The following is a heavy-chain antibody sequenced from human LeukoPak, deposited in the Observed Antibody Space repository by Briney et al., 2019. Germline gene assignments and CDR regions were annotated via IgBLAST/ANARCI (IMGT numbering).Heavy chain of an antibody. D-gene: IGHD6-6*01. J-gene: IGHJ4*02. CDR1: GGSFSGFY. V-gene: IGHV4-34*01. CDR3: ARHGGRGAARPYVDYFDY. Sequence: SETLSLTCAVYGGSFSGFYWNWIRQPPGKGLEWIGEIDHSGSTNYNPSLKSRVTISVDRANNQFSLKLSSVTAADTAVYYCARHGGRGAARPYVDYFDYWGQGTLVTVSS. CDR2: IDHSGST.